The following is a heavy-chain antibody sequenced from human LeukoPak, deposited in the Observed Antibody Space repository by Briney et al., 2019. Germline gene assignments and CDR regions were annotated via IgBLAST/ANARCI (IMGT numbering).Heavy chain of an antibody. D-gene: IGHD3-16*01. CDR2: ISSSGSTI. V-gene: IGHV3-11*01. Sequence: GGSLRLSCAASGFTFSDYYMSWIRQAPGEGLEWVSYISSSGSTIYYADSVKGRFTISRDNAKNSLYLQMNSLRAEDTAVYYCRGTSRYYYYMDVWGKGTTVTVSS. CDR1: GFTFSDYY. CDR3: RGTSRYYYYMDV. J-gene: IGHJ6*03.